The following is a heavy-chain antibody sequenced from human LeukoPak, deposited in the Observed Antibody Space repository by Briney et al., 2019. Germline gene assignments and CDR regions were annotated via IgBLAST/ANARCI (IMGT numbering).Heavy chain of an antibody. CDR1: GFTFRTFW. V-gene: IGHV3-7*01. CDR3: ARGGRVHFDY. Sequence: GGSLGLSCEASGFTFRTFWMSWVRQAPGKGLEWVANINQDGSEKYYVDSVRGRFTISRDNAKNSLYLQMNSLRDEDTALYYCARGGRVHFDYWGQGTLVTVSS. J-gene: IGHJ4*02. CDR2: INQDGSEK.